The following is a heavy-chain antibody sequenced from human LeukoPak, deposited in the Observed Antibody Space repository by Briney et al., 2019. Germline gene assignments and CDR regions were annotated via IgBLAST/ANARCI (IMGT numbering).Heavy chain of an antibody. D-gene: IGHD2-15*01. J-gene: IGHJ4*02. CDR2: IYYSGST. V-gene: IGHV4-39*07. CDR3: ARPSPIYCSGGSCYPGYYFDY. Sequence: PSETLSLTCTVSGGSISCSSYYRRWTGQPPGKGVGRIGSIYYSGSTYYNPSLKSRVTISVDTSNNQLSLKLSSVTAADTAVYYCARPSPIYCSGGSCYPGYYFDYWGQGTLVTVSS. CDR1: GGSISCSSYY.